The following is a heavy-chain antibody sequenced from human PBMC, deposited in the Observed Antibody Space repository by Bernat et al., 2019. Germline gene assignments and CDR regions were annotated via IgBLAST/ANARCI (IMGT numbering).Heavy chain of an antibody. CDR3: AKGRSAMIPGTRYLDC. CDR1: GFTFSSHG. CDR2: ISSDGGTT. V-gene: IGHV3-23*01. D-gene: IGHD1-14*01. J-gene: IGHJ4*02. Sequence: EVQLLESGGGLVQPGASLTFSCAASGFTFSSHGMSWVRQAPGKGLEWVSIISSDGGTTHYADSVKGRVTISRDNSKNTLYLQMNSLRAEDTAVYYCAKGRSAMIPGTRYLDCWGQGILVTVSS.